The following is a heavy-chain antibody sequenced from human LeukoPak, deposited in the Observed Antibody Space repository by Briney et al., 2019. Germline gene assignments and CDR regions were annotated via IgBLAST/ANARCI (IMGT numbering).Heavy chain of an antibody. CDR1: GYTFTNYA. V-gene: IGHV7-4-1*02. Sequence: GASVKVSCKASGYTFTNYAMNWVRQAPGQGLEWMGWINTSTGNPTYAQGFTGRFVFSLDTSVSTAYLQISSLKAEDTAVYYCARSPGWYPERTYYFDYWGQGTLVTVSS. D-gene: IGHD6-19*01. J-gene: IGHJ4*02. CDR3: ARSPGWYPERTYYFDY. CDR2: INTSTGNP.